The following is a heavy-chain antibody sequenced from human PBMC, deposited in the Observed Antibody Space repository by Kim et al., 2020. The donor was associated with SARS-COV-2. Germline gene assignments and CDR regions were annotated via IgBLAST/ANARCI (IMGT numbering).Heavy chain of an antibody. CDR2: IYSSGST. J-gene: IGHJ3*01. CDR1: GTSISTTSFY. CDR3: AGGGYYDSRGYYYRLGGFDV. D-gene: IGHD3-22*01. Sequence: SETLSLTCSVSGTSISTTSFYWTWIRQRPGKGLEWIGCIYSSGSTSYNPSLERRISISEDTSKNQFSFSLKLTSVTDADTAVYFCAGGGYYDSRGYYYRLGGFDVWGQGTVVTVSS. V-gene: IGHV4-31*03.